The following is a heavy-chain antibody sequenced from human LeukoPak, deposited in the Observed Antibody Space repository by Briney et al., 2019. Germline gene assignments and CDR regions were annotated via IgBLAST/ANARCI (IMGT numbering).Heavy chain of an antibody. V-gene: IGHV1-18*01. D-gene: IGHD3/OR15-3a*01. CDR3: ARDPSGLGDAFDI. Sequence: GASVKVSCKASGYTFTSFGITWVRQAPGQGLEWMGWISPYNGNTKYAQKPQGRVTMTTDTSTSAAYMEVRSLRSDDTAVYYCARDPSGLGDAFDIWGQGTMVTVSS. CDR1: GYTFTSFG. J-gene: IGHJ3*02. CDR2: ISPYNGNT.